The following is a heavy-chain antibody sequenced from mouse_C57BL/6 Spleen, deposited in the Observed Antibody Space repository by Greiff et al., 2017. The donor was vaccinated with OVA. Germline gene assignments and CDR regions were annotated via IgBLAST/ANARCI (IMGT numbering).Heavy chain of an antibody. CDR3: ARGPYDYEFAY. CDR1: GYSITSGYY. V-gene: IGHV3-6*01. D-gene: IGHD2-4*01. J-gene: IGHJ3*01. Sequence: DVQLVESGPGLVKPSQSLSLTCSVTGYSITSGYYWNWIRQFPGNKLEWMGYISYDGSNNYNPSLKNRISITRDTSKNQFFLKLNSVTTEDTATYYCARGPYDYEFAYWGQGTLVTVSA. CDR2: ISYDGSN.